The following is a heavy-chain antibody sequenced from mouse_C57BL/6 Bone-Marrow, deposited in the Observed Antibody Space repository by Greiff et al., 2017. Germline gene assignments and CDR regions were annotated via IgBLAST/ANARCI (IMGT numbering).Heavy chain of an antibody. CDR2: ISNLAYSI. Sequence: EVQGVESGGGLVQPGGSLKLSCAASGFTFSDYGMAWVRQAPRKGPEWVAFISNLAYSIYYADTVTGRFTSSRENAKNTLYLEMSSLRSEDTAMYYCARQGLWYAMDYWGQGTSVTVSS. D-gene: IGHD1-1*02. CDR1: GFTFSDYG. J-gene: IGHJ4*01. V-gene: IGHV5-15*01. CDR3: ARQGLWYAMDY.